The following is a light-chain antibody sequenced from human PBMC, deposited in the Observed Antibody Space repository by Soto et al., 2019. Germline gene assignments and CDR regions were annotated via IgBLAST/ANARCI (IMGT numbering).Light chain of an antibody. CDR3: QQYDGYSGT. Sequence: DIQMTQSPSTVYASVGDRVTLTWRASQSIGTLLAWYQQKPGEAPKLLIYDASNLERGVSSTFSGSGSGTEFTLTINTLQPEYFATYYCQQYDGYSGTFGQGTKVDIK. CDR1: QSIGTL. CDR2: DAS. V-gene: IGKV1-5*01. J-gene: IGKJ1*01.